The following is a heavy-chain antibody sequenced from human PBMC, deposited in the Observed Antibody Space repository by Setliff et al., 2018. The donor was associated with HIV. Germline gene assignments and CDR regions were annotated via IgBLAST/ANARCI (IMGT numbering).Heavy chain of an antibody. CDR2: ISSSGNTR. CDR3: AGDFLGDGYMDV. Sequence: SCAASGFTFSSYEMNWVRQAPGKGLEWVSHISSSGNTRYYADSVRGRFTISRDNAKNSLYLQMNSLRAEETAVYYCAGDFLGDGYMDVWGKGTTVTVSS. V-gene: IGHV3-48*03. J-gene: IGHJ6*03. D-gene: IGHD3-16*01. CDR1: GFTFSSYE.